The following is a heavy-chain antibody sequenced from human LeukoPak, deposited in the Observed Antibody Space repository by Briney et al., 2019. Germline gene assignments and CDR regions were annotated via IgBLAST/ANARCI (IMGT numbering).Heavy chain of an antibody. D-gene: IGHD2-15*01. CDR3: AKDRKYCSGGSCYLYDFDY. Sequence: GGSLRLSCAASGFTFSSYAMSWVRQAPGKGLEWVSAISGSGGSTYYADSVKGRFTISRDNSKNTLYLQMNSLRAEDTAVYYCAKDRKYCSGGSCYLYDFDYWGQGTLVTVSS. CDR1: GFTFSSYA. J-gene: IGHJ4*02. V-gene: IGHV3-23*01. CDR2: ISGSGGST.